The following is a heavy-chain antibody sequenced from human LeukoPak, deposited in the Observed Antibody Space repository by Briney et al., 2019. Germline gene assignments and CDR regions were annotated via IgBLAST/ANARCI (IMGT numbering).Heavy chain of an antibody. CDR3: ARLAPYYDFWSGYLSYMDV. CDR2: IYTSGST. V-gene: IGHV4-4*09. D-gene: IGHD3-3*01. J-gene: IGHJ6*03. CDR1: GGSISSYY. Sequence: PSETLSLTCTVSGGSISSYYWSWIRQPPGKGLEWIGYIYTSGSTNYNPSLKSRVTISVDTSKNQFSLKLSSVTAADTAVYYCARLAPYYDFWSGYLSYMDVWGKGTTVTVSS.